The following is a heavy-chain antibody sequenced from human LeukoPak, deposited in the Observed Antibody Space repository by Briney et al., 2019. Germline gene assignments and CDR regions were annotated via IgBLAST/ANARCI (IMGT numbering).Heavy chain of an antibody. Sequence: SPTLSLTFAISGDSVSSNSAAGNWVRQSPWRGLEWLGSTYYRAKGYNDYAVSVKSRITINPDTSKNQFSLQLNSVTPEDTAVYYCARSGLLWFGESHNTPRGMDVWGQGTTVTVSS. D-gene: IGHD3-10*01. CDR2: TYYRAKGYN. CDR1: GDSVSSNSAA. V-gene: IGHV6-1*01. CDR3: ARSGLLWFGESHNTPRGMDV. J-gene: IGHJ6*02.